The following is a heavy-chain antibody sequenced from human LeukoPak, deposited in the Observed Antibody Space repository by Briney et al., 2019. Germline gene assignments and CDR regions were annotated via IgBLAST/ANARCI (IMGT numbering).Heavy chain of an antibody. CDR3: ARRTVRFLEWSYYFDY. V-gene: IGHV4-38-2*01. Sequence: SETLSLTCAVSGYSISSGYYWGWIRQPPGKGLEWIGSIYHSGSTYYNPSLKSRVTISVDTSKDQFSLKLSSVTAADTAVYYCARRTVRFLEWSYYFDYWGQGTLVTVSS. D-gene: IGHD3-3*01. J-gene: IGHJ4*02. CDR2: IYHSGST. CDR1: GYSISSGYY.